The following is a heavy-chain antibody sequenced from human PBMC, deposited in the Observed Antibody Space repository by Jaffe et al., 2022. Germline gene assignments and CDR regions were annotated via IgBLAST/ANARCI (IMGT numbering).Heavy chain of an antibody. D-gene: IGHD6-19*01. CDR3: ARDPGSSGWYWGWFDP. V-gene: IGHV4-61*02. J-gene: IGHJ5*02. CDR2: IYTSGST. Sequence: QVQLQESGPGLVKPSQTLSLTCTVSGGSISSGSYYWSWIRQPAGKGLEWIGRIYTSGSTNYNPSLKSRVTISVDTSKNQFSLKLSSVTAADTAVYYCARDPGSSGWYWGWFDPWGQGTLVTVSS. CDR1: GGSISSGSYY.